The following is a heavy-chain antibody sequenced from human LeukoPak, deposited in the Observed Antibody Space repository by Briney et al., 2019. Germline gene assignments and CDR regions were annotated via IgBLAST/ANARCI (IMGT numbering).Heavy chain of an antibody. Sequence: SETLSLTCTVSGGSISSSSYYWGWIRQPPGKGLEWIGSIYYSGSTYYNPSLKSRVTISVDTSKNQFSLKLSSVTAAGTAVYYCARGIGMIDYWGQGTLVTVSS. D-gene: IGHD2-21*01. CDR2: IYYSGST. CDR3: ARGIGMIDY. V-gene: IGHV4-39*01. CDR1: GGSISSSSYY. J-gene: IGHJ4*02.